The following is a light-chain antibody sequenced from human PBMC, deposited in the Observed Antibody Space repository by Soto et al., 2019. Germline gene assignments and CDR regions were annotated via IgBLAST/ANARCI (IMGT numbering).Light chain of an antibody. CDR1: SGSVSTSNY. J-gene: IGLJ3*02. Sequence: QAVVTQEPSFSVSPGGTVTLTCGLSSGSVSTSNYPSWYQQTPGQAPRTLVYSTNTRSSGVPDRLSGSILGNKAALTITGAQADDESDYYCVLYMGSGIWVFGGGTHLTVL. CDR3: VLYMGSGIWV. CDR2: STN. V-gene: IGLV8-61*01.